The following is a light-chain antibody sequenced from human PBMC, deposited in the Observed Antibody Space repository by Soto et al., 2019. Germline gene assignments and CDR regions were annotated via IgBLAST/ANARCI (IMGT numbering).Light chain of an antibody. Sequence: DIQMTQSPSSLSVSIGDRVTITCRASQSISTYLNWYEQKPGKAPNLLIYGASTLQSGVPSRFSCGRSGTYFTLTLSGLQPEDFGPYYCQQSYTSPVTFGGGTKVEIK. CDR1: QSISTY. CDR3: QQSYTSPVT. CDR2: GAS. J-gene: IGKJ4*01. V-gene: IGKV1-39*01.